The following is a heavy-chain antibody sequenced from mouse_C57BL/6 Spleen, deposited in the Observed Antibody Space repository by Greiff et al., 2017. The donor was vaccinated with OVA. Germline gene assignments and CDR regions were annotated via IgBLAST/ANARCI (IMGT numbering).Heavy chain of an antibody. CDR1: GYTFTSYW. Sequence: QVKLQQPGTELVKPGASVKLSCKASGYTFTSYWMHWVKQRPGQGLEWIGNINPSNGGTNYNEKFKSKATLTVDKSSSTAYMQLSSLTSEDSAVYYCARDGYYSHWYFGVWGTGTTVTVSS. V-gene: IGHV1-53*01. CDR3: ARDGYYSHWYFGV. D-gene: IGHD2-3*01. J-gene: IGHJ1*03. CDR2: INPSNGGT.